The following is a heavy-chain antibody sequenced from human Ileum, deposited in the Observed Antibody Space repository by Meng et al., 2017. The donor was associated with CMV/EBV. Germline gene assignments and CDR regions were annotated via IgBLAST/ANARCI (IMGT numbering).Heavy chain of an antibody. CDR1: DASFSDFY. D-gene: IGHD1-14*01. V-gene: IGHV4-34*01. CDR2: IHPSGST. Sequence: QLWCAGLLKPSVTLSLTCDVYDASFSDFYWSWTRHLPGKGLEWIGEIHPSGSTHYNPSLESRVSISVHMSNNQFSLKVSSVTAADTAVYYRARGQDNHKGGVHWGQGTLVTVSS. J-gene: IGHJ4*02. CDR3: ARGQDNHKGGVH.